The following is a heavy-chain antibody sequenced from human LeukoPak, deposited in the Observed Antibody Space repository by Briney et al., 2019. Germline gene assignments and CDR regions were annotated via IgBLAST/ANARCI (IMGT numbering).Heavy chain of an antibody. CDR2: ISSRSSFI. J-gene: IGHJ3*01. D-gene: IGHD2-2*01. Sequence: GGSLRLSCVASEFTFRDYTMNWVRQAPGKGLEWVSSISSRSSFIYYADSVRGRFTISRDNARNSVYLQMDSLRAEDTAVYFCASDSARTGYCSSANCPDAFDLWGQGTMVTVSS. CDR1: EFTFRDYT. CDR3: ASDSARTGYCSSANCPDAFDL. V-gene: IGHV3-21*01.